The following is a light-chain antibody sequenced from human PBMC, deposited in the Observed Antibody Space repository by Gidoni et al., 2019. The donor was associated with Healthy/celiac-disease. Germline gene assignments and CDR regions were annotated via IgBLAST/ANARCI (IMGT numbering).Light chain of an antibody. CDR3: QQYNSYPLT. CDR1: QSISSW. Sequence: DIQMTQSPSTLSASVGDRVTITCRPSQSISSWLAWYQQKPGKAPKLLIYDASSVESGVPSRFSGSGSGTEFTLTISSLQPDDFATYYCQQYNSYPLTFGGGTKVEIK. CDR2: DAS. J-gene: IGKJ4*01. V-gene: IGKV1-5*01.